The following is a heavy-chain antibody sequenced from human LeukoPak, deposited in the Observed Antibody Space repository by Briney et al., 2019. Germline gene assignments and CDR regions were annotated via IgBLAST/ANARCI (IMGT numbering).Heavy chain of an antibody. CDR1: GGTFSSYA. Sequence: SVKVSCKASGGTFSSYAISWVRQAPGQGLEWMGGIIPIFGTANYAQKFQGRVTITTDESTSTAYMELSSLRSDDTAVYYCARTAAAGYNWFDPWGQGTLVTVSS. D-gene: IGHD6-13*01. V-gene: IGHV1-69*05. CDR3: ARTAAAGYNWFDP. CDR2: IIPIFGTA. J-gene: IGHJ5*02.